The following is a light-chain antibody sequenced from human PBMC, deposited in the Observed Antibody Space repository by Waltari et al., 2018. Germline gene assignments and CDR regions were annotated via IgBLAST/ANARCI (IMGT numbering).Light chain of an antibody. CDR2: KVS. V-gene: IGKV2-30*02. CDR1: QSLVHSDGNTY. J-gene: IGKJ2*01. CDR3: MQGTHWPRT. Sequence: DVVMTQSPLSLPVTLGQPASISCRSSQSLVHSDGNTYLTWFQQSPGQSPRRLIYKVSNRDSGVPDRFSGSGSGTDFTLKISRVEAEDVGVYYCMQGTHWPRTFGQGTKLEIK.